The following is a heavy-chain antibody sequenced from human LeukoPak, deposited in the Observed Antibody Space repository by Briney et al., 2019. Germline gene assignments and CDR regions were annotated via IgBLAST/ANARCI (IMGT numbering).Heavy chain of an antibody. V-gene: IGHV1-69*01. CDR3: ARGPLYYDISGYYYAFDY. CDR1: GGTFSSYA. Sequence: GSSVKVSCKASGGTFSSYAISWVRQAPGRGLGWMGGIIPIFGTANYAQKFQGRVTITADESTSTAYMELSSLRSQDTAVYYCARGPLYYDISGYYYAFDYWGQGTLVTVSS. D-gene: IGHD3-22*01. CDR2: IIPIFGTA. J-gene: IGHJ4*02.